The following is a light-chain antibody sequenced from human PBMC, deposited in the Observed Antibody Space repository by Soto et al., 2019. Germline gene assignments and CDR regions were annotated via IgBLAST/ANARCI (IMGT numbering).Light chain of an antibody. Sequence: EIVMTQSPDTLSVSPGETATLSCRASQSVASRLAWYQQTPGQAPRLLIYGASTRATDIPARFSGSGSGTDFTLTITSLQSEDFAVYYCQQYSVWPRTFGQGTRVDLK. V-gene: IGKV3-15*01. CDR3: QQYSVWPRT. J-gene: IGKJ1*01. CDR1: QSVASR. CDR2: GAS.